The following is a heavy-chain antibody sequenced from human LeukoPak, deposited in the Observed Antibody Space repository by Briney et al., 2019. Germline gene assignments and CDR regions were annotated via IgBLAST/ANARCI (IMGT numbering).Heavy chain of an antibody. CDR2: IFHSGGNT. V-gene: IGHV3-23*01. D-gene: IGHD3-22*01. J-gene: IGHJ4*02. Sequence: GGSLRLSCAASGFTFSNYAMSWVRQAPGKGLEWVSSIFHSGGNTYYTDSVKGRFTISRDNAKNSLYLQMNSLRAEDTAVYYCASDDSSGYYPGDDYWGQGTLVTVSS. CDR3: ASDDSSGYYPGDDY. CDR1: GFTFSNYA.